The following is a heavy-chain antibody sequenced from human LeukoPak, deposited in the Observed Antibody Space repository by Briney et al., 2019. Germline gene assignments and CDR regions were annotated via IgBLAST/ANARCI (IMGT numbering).Heavy chain of an antibody. CDR3: ERVGDGYNFDAFDI. Sequence: PGGSLRLSCAASGFTVSSNYMSWVRQAPGKGLEWCSVIYSGCSTYYADAVKGRFTISRDNSKNTLYLQMKSLRVEDKDVYYCERVGDGYNFDAFDIWGQGTMVTVSS. J-gene: IGHJ3*02. D-gene: IGHD5-24*01. CDR1: GFTVSSNY. V-gene: IGHV3-66*01. CDR2: IYSGCST.